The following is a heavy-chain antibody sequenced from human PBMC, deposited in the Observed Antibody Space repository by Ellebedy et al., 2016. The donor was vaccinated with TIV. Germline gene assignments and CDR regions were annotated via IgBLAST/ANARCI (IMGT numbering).Heavy chain of an antibody. CDR1: GFTFSSYS. CDR3: ARGIGAFDI. Sequence: GESLKISCAASGFTFSSYSMNWVRQAPGKGLEWVANIKQDGSEKYYVDSVKGRFTISRDNAKNSLYLQMNSLRAEDTAVYYCARGIGAFDIWGQGTMVTVSS. J-gene: IGHJ3*02. V-gene: IGHV3-7*01. CDR2: IKQDGSEK.